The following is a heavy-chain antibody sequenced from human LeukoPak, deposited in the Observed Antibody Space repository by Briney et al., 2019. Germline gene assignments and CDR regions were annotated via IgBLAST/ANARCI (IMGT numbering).Heavy chain of an antibody. J-gene: IGHJ4*02. CDR2: IIPIFGTA. CDR1: GGTFSSYA. CDR3: ARARRPYDTSGYYGYPFDY. D-gene: IGHD3-22*01. Sequence: SVKVSCKASGGTFSSYAINWVRQAPGQGLEWMGRIIPIFGTANYAQRFQGRVTITTDESTRTAYMELSSLRSEDTAVYYCARARRPYDTSGYYGYPFDYWGQGTLVTVSS. V-gene: IGHV1-69*05.